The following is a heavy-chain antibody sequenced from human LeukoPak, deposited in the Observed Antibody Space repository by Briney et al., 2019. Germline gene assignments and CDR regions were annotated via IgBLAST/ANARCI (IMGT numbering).Heavy chain of an antibody. V-gene: IGHV3-23*01. CDR1: GFTFSRYS. J-gene: IGHJ5*02. D-gene: IGHD3-9*01. Sequence: GGSLRLSCAASGFTFSRYSMSWVRQTPRKGLEWVSAISGNGGNTYYADSVKGRFTMSGDNSKDTLYLQMNSLRAEDTAVYYCAKGGGFDWYNWFDPWGQGTLVTVSS. CDR3: AKGGGFDWYNWFDP. CDR2: ISGNGGNT.